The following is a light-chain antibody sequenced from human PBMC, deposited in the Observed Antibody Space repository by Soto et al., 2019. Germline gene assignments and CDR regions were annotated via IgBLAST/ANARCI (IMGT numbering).Light chain of an antibody. V-gene: IGKV1-5*03. Sequence: DIQMTQSPSTLSASVGDRVTITCRASQSISSWLAWYQQKPGKAPKLLIYEASTLEGGVPSRFSGSGSGTEFTLTISSLQPDDFAMYYCQQYNSYSYTFGQGTKLEIK. J-gene: IGKJ2*01. CDR1: QSISSW. CDR2: EAS. CDR3: QQYNSYSYT.